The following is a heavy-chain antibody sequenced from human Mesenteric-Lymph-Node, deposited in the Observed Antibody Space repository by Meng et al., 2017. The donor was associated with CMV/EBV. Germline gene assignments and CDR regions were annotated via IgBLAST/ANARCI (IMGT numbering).Heavy chain of an antibody. CDR2: INPSGGST. J-gene: IGHJ4*02. D-gene: IGHD2-2*01. V-gene: IGHV1-46*01. Sequence: ASVKVSCKASGYTFTSYYMHWVRQAPGQGLEWMGIINPSGGSTSYAQKFQGRVTMTRDTSTSTVYMELSSLRSEDTAVYYCARDSFTRGADIVVVPAAIDYWGQGTPVTVSS. CDR3: ARDSFTRGADIVVVPAAIDY. CDR1: GYTFTSYY.